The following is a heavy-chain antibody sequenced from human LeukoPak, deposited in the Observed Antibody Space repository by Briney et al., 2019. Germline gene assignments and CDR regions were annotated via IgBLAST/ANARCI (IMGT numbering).Heavy chain of an antibody. V-gene: IGHV4-34*01. D-gene: IGHD2-15*01. CDR2: INHSGST. J-gene: IGHJ1*01. CDR3: ARRLLGYCSGGNCYSGYFQH. CDR1: GGSFSGYY. Sequence: PSETLSLTCAVYGGSFSGYYWSWIRQPPGKGLEWIGEINHSGSTNSNPSLKSRVTISVDTSKNQFSLKLSSVTAADTAMYYCARRLLGYCSGGNCYSGYFQHWGQGTLVTVSS.